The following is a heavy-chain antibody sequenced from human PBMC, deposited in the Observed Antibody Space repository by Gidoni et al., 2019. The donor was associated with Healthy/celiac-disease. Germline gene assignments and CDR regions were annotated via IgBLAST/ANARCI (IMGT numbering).Heavy chain of an antibody. D-gene: IGHD2-2*01. CDR3: ARGVLVVPAARSHFDY. Sequence: QVQLVQSGAEVTKPGSSVKVSCKASGTTFSRYAISWVRQAPGQGVEWMGGNIPIFGTANYAQKFQGRVTITADESTSTAYMGLSSLRSEDTAGYYCARGVLVVPAARSHFDYWGQGTLVTVSS. CDR2: NIPIFGTA. J-gene: IGHJ4*02. CDR1: GTTFSRYA. V-gene: IGHV1-69*01.